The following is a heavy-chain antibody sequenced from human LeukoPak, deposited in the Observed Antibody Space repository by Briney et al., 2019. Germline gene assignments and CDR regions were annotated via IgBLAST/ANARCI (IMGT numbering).Heavy chain of an antibody. CDR1: SDSVSSNTAA. D-gene: IGHD7-27*01. J-gene: IGHJ4*02. CDR2: TYYRSKWST. V-gene: IGHV6-1*01. Sequence: TLSLTCAISSDSVSSNTAAWNSISQSPSRGLQWLGRTYYRSKWSTDYAVSVKSQITVNPDTFKNQFSLQLNSVAPEDTAVYYCARLENWAFDFWGQGTLIPVSS. CDR3: ARLENWAFDF.